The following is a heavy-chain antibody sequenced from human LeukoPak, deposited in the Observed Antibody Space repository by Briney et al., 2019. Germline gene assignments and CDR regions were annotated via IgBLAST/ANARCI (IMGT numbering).Heavy chain of an antibody. D-gene: IGHD6-13*01. J-gene: IGHJ4*02. Sequence: SCXASGFIFSNYTMHWVRQAPGKGLEWVAVISYDGSNKYYGDSVKGRFTISRDNSKNTLYLQMDSLRAEDTAVYYCARPRGSRWSIPFDNWGQGTLVTVSS. V-gene: IGHV3-30-3*01. CDR2: ISYDGSNK. CDR3: ARPRGSRWSIPFDN. CDR1: GFIFSNYT.